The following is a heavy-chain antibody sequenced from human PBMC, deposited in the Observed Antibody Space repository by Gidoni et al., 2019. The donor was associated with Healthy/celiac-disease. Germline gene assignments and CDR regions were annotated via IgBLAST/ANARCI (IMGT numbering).Heavy chain of an antibody. CDR3: ARGTGFDY. CDR2: INHSGST. CDR1: GGSFSGYY. V-gene: IGHV4-34*01. J-gene: IGHJ4*02. Sequence: QVQLQQWGAGLLKPSETLSLTCPVYGGSFSGYYWSWIRQPPGKGLEWIGEINHSGSTNYNPSLKSRVTISVDTSKNQFSLKLSSVTAADTAVYYCARGTGFDYWGQGTLVTVSS.